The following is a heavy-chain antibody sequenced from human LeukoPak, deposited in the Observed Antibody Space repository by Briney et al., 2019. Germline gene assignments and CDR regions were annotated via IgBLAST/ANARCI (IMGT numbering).Heavy chain of an antibody. CDR2: INHSGST. D-gene: IGHD1-1*01. V-gene: IGHV4-34*01. CDR1: GGSFSGSY. J-gene: IGHJ3*02. CDR3: ARGLILGTYAFDI. Sequence: PSETLSLTCAVYGGSFSGSYWSWILHPPVTGLEWSGEINHSGSTNYNPSRKSRVTISVDTSKNQFSLKLSSVTAADTAVYYCARGLILGTYAFDIWGQGTMVTVSS.